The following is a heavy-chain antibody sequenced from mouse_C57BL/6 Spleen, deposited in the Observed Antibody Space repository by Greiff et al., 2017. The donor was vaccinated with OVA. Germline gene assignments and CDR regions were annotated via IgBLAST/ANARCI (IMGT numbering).Heavy chain of an antibody. Sequence: QVQLQQSGAELVKPGASVKMSCKASGYTFTSYWITWVKQRPGQGLEWIGDIYPGSGSTNYNEKFKGKATLTVDTSSSTAYMQLSSLTSEDSAVYYCASIYYDYDGFAYWGQGTLVTVSA. CDR1: GYTFTSYW. V-gene: IGHV1-55*01. D-gene: IGHD2-4*01. CDR3: ASIYYDYDGFAY. J-gene: IGHJ3*01. CDR2: IYPGSGST.